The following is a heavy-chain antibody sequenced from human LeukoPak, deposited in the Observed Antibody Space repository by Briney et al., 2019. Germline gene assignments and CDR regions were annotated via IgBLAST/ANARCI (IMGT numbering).Heavy chain of an antibody. CDR1: GFTFSSYG. V-gene: IGHV3-21*01. CDR3: ARMTDLIVGAYDY. D-gene: IGHD1-26*01. CDR2: ISSSSSYI. Sequence: GGSLRLSCAASGFTFSSYGMHWVRQAPGKGLEWVSSISSSSSYIYYEDSVKGRFTISRDNAKNSLYLQMNSLRAEDTAVYYCARMTDLIVGAYDYWGQGTLVTVSS. J-gene: IGHJ4*02.